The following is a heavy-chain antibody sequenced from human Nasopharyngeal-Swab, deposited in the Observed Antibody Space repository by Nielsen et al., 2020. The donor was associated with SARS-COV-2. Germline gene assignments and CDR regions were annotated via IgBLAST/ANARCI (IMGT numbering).Heavy chain of an antibody. D-gene: IGHD3-22*01. CDR2: IIPIFGTA. Sequence: SSVKVSCKASGCTFSSYAISWVRQAPGQGLEWMGGIIPIFGTANYAQKFQGRVTITADESTSTAYMELSSLRSEDTAVYYCAREGWETSGDSSGLFDYWGQGTLVTVSS. CDR3: AREGWETSGDSSGLFDY. CDR1: GCTFSSYA. J-gene: IGHJ4*02. V-gene: IGHV1-69*13.